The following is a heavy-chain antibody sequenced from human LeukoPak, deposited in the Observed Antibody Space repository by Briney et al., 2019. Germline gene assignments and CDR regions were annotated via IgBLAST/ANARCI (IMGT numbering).Heavy chain of an antibody. CDR3: ARHIKDTAASDF. V-gene: IGHV4-34*01. J-gene: IGHJ4*02. D-gene: IGHD5-18*01. Sequence: SETLSLTCAVYGGSLSGYYWSWIRQPPGKGLEWIGEINHSGSTNYNPSLKSRVTVSVDTSKNQFSLKLSSVTAADTAVYYCARHIKDTAASDFWGQGTLVTVSS. CDR2: INHSGST. CDR1: GGSLSGYY.